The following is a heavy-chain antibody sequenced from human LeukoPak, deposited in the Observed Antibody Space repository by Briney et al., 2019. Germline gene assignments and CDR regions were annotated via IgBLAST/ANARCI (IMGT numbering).Heavy chain of an antibody. CDR1: GFTFSSFG. J-gene: IGHJ6*02. Sequence: GRSLRLSCAASGFTFSSFGMHWVRQAPGKGLGWVAVIWYDGSNKYYADSVKGRFTISRDNSKNTLYLQMNSLRAEDTAVYYCARGYCSGGSCNYYYGMDVWGQGTTVTVSS. D-gene: IGHD2-15*01. CDR2: IWYDGSNK. CDR3: ARGYCSGGSCNYYYGMDV. V-gene: IGHV3-33*01.